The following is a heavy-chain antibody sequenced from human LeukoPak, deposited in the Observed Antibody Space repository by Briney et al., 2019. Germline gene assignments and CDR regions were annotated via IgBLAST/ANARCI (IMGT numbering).Heavy chain of an antibody. Sequence: PSETLSLTCIVPGGSISSSSYYWGWIRQPPGKGLEWIGSIYYSGSTYYNPSLKSRVTISVDTSKNQFSLKLSSVTGADTAVYYCARDAHMEQQLVHLNWGQGTLVTVSS. CDR3: ARDAHMEQQLVHLN. D-gene: IGHD6-13*01. CDR1: GGSISSSSYY. V-gene: IGHV4-39*02. CDR2: IYYSGST. J-gene: IGHJ4*02.